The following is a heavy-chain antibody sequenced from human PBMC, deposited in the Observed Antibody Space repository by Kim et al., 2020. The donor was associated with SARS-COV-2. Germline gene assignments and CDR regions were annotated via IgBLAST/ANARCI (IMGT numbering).Heavy chain of an antibody. V-gene: IGHV3-9*01. CDR2: IDWNSGAI. J-gene: IGHJ6*03. Sequence: GGSLRLSCAASGFTFEDYAMHWVRQGPGKGLEWVAGIDWNSGAIVYADSIKGRFTISRDDAENSLYLEMRNLRADDTAVYFCVRNVASCPREYYYGMHV. CDR1: GFTFEDYA. CDR3: VRNVASCPREYYYGMHV. D-gene: IGHD3-10*01.